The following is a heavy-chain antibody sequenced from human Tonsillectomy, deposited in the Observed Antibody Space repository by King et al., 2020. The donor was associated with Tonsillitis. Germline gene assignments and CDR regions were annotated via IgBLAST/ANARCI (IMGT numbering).Heavy chain of an antibody. CDR1: GGSISSTSFY. CDR3: ARHRLLNWFDR. D-gene: IGHD2/OR15-2a*01. V-gene: IGHV4-39*01. CDR2: ILYSGGT. J-gene: IGHJ5*02. Sequence: QLQESGPGLVKPSETLSLTCTVSGGSISSTSFYWGWIRQPPGKGLEWIGRILYSGGTYYDPSLKSRVTISVDTSKNQFSLKLSSVTAADTAVYYCARHRLLNWFDRWGKGTLVTVSS.